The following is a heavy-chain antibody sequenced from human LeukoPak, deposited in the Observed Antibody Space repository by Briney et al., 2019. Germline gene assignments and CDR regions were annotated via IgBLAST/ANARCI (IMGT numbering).Heavy chain of an antibody. CDR3: ARLILGLGLGSPDFSSWFDP. D-gene: IGHD3-10*01. CDR1: GYTFTGYY. CDR2: INPNSGGT. Sequence: GASVKVSCKASGYTFTGYYMHWVRQAPGQGLEWMGWINPNSGGTNYAQKFQGRVTMTRDTSISTAYMELSRLRSDDTAVYYCARLILGLGLGSPDFSSWFDPWGQGTLVTVSS. V-gene: IGHV1-2*02. J-gene: IGHJ5*02.